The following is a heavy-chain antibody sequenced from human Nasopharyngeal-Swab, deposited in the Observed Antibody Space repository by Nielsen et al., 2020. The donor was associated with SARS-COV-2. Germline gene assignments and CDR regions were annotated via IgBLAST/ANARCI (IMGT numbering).Heavy chain of an antibody. CDR3: ARDLRDPTSGAFDI. CDR2: IIPILGIA. V-gene: IGHV1-69*04. J-gene: IGHJ3*02. Sequence: SVKVSCKASGGTFRSYAISWVRQAPGQGLEWMGRIIPILGIANYAQKFQGRVTITADKSTSTAYMELSSLRAEDTAVYYCARDLRDPTSGAFDIWGQGTMVTVSS. CDR1: GGTFRSYA. D-gene: IGHD4-17*01.